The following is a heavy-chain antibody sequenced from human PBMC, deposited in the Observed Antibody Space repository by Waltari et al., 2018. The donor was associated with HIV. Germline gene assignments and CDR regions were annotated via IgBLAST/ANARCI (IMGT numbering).Heavy chain of an antibody. V-gene: IGHV4-31*01. CDR1: GGSISHGGYY. CDR3: ARARDGSGALDY. CDR2: IYDSGRT. D-gene: IGHD3-10*01. J-gene: IGHJ4*02. Sequence: QVQLQESGPGLVKPSQTLSLTCPVSGGSISHGGYYWSWVRQHPGKGLQWIGYIYDSGRTYYTPSLRSLVTLSVDTSKNQFSLKVKSVTAADTAMYCCARARDGSGALDYWGQGNLVTVSA.